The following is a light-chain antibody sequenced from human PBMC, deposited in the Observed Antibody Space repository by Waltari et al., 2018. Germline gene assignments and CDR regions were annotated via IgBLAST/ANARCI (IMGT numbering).Light chain of an antibody. Sequence: DIQMTQSPSTLSTSVGDRVTITCRASQSISSWLAWYQQKPGKAPKLLIYKASSLKSGVPSRFSGSGSGTEFTLTISSLQPEDFATYYCQQLNSYPLTFGGGTKVEIK. J-gene: IGKJ4*01. V-gene: IGKV1-5*03. CDR2: KAS. CDR3: QQLNSYPLT. CDR1: QSISSW.